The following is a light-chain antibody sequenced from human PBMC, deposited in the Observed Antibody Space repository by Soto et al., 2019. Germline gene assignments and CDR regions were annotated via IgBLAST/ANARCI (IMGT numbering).Light chain of an antibody. CDR3: CSSPGSPPWV. CDR2: DVS. V-gene: IGLV2-11*01. CDR1: NSDIGNYNY. Sequence: QSALTQPRSVSGSPGQSVTISCTGTNSDIGNYNYVSWYQQHPGKAPKVMIYDVSKRPSGVPDRFSGYKSGNTASLPISGLQEEDAADYYCCSSPGSPPWVFGGGTKLTVL. J-gene: IGLJ3*02.